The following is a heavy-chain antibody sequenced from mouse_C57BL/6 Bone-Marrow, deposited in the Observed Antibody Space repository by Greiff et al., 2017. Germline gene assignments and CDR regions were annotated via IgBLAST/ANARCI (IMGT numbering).Heavy chain of an antibody. D-gene: IGHD1-1*01. J-gene: IGHJ1*03. CDR3: ARLEFDGSSGDWYFDV. Sequence: VKVVESGPELVKPGASVKLSCKASGYTFTSYDINWVKQRPGQGLEWIGWIYPRDGSTKYKEKFKGKATLTVDTSSSTAYMELHSLTSEDSAVYFCARLEFDGSSGDWYFDVWGTGTTVTVSS. CDR2: IYPRDGST. CDR1: GYTFTSYD. V-gene: IGHV1-85*01.